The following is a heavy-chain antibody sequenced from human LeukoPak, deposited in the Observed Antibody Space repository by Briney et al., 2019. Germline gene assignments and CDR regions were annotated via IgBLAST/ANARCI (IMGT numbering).Heavy chain of an antibody. D-gene: IGHD3-10*01. CDR2: IYSGGST. V-gene: IGHV3-66*02. J-gene: IGHJ4*02. Sequence: QRGGSLRLSCAASGFTVSSNYMSGVHQAPGKELEWVSVIYSGGSTYYADSVKGRFTISRDSSKNTLYLQMNSLRAEDTAVYFCAREKGSVDYYTSGTYGGGFDYWGQGTLVTVSS. CDR3: AREKGSVDYYTSGTYGGGFDY. CDR1: GFTVSSNY.